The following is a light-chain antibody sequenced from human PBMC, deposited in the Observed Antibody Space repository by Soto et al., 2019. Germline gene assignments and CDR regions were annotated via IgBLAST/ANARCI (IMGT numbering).Light chain of an antibody. CDR1: QTIGRNY. J-gene: IGKJ4*01. V-gene: IGKV3-20*01. CDR2: GTL. CDR3: QQYASSPLLT. Sequence: EIVLTQSPVTLSLSPGETATFSCRASQTIGRNYLAWYQQKPGQAPRLLIFGTLTRATGIPDRFSGSGSGTDFTLTISRLEPEDFAVYYCQQYASSPLLTFGGGTKVDIK.